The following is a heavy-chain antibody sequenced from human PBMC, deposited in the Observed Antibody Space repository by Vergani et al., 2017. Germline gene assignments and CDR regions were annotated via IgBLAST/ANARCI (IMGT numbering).Heavy chain of an antibody. V-gene: IGHV5-51*01. D-gene: IGHD2-2*01. CDR3: ARQGGYCSSTSCARDNWFDP. CDR1: GYSFTSYW. Sequence: VQLVQSGAEVKKPGESLKISCKGSGYSFTSYWIGWVRQMPGKGLEWMGSIYPGDSDTRYRPSFQGQVTISADKSISTAYLQWSSLKASDTAMYYCARQGGYCSSTSCARDNWFDPWGQGTLVTVSS. CDR2: IYPGDSDT. J-gene: IGHJ5*02.